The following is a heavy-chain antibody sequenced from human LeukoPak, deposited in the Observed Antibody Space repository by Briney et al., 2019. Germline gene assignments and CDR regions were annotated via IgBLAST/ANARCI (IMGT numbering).Heavy chain of an antibody. V-gene: IGHV1-24*01. J-gene: IGHJ3*02. CDR2: FDPEDGET. CDR3: ATGYYYGSGIDAFEI. Sequence: ASVKVSCKVSGYTLTELSMHWVRQAPGKGLEWMGGFDPEDGETIYAQKFQGRVTMTEDTSTDTAYMELSSLRSEDTAVYYCATGYYYGSGIDAFEIWGQGTMVTVSS. D-gene: IGHD3-10*01. CDR1: GYTLTELS.